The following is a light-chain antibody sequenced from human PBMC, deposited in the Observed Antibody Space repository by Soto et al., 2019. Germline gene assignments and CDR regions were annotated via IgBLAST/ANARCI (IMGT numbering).Light chain of an antibody. V-gene: IGKV1-5*03. CDR1: QSISSW. Sequence: DIQMTQSPSTLSASVGDRVTITCRASQSISSWLAWYQQKPGTAPKLLIYKASSLESGVPSRFSGSGSETDFTLTISSLQPDDVATYYCQQYNSYTYSFGQGTKLEIK. J-gene: IGKJ2*03. CDR2: KAS. CDR3: QQYNSYTYS.